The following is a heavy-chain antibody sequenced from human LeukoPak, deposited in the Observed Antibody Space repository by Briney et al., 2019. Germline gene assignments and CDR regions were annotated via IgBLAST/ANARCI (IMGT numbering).Heavy chain of an antibody. V-gene: IGHV3-33*03. CDR3: AKGRTHYYDSSGYFDY. Sequence: GRSLRLSCAASGFTFSSYGMHWVRQAPGKGLEWVAVIWYDGSNKYYADSVKGRFTISRDNAKNSLDLQMNSLRAEDTALYYCAKGRTHYYDSSGYFDYWGQGTLVTVSS. J-gene: IGHJ4*02. D-gene: IGHD3-22*01. CDR1: GFTFSSYG. CDR2: IWYDGSNK.